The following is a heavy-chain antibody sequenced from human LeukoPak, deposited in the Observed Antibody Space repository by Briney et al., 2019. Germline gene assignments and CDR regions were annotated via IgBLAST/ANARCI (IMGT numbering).Heavy chain of an antibody. J-gene: IGHJ4*02. CDR1: GFPFIEYS. D-gene: IGHD1-1*01. CDR2: IGFDSGNT. Sequence: GGSLRLSCTASGFPFIEYSMNWVRQAPGKGLEWISYIGFDSGNTKYADSVRGRFTIPADKAKNSLYLQMSSRRVEDTAVYYCARDHNYAFDNWGQGTLVSVAS. V-gene: IGHV3-48*01. CDR3: ARDHNYAFDN.